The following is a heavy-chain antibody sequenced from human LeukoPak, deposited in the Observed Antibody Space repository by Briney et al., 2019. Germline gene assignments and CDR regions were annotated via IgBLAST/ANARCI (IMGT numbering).Heavy chain of an antibody. CDR2: LYSGSST. Sequence: GGSLRLSCAASGFTVSTNCMNWVRQAPGKGLEWVSILYSGSSTYYADSVEGRFIVSRDSSKNTLSLQMNDLRAEDTAVYYCARVGDHFHWYLDLWGRGTPVTVSS. D-gene: IGHD3-3*02. CDR3: ARVGDHFHWYLDL. CDR1: GFTVSTNC. J-gene: IGHJ2*01. V-gene: IGHV3-53*01.